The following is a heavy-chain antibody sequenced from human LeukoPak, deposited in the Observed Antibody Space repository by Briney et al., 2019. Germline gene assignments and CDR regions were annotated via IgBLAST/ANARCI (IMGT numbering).Heavy chain of an antibody. V-gene: IGHV1-18*01. Sequence: ASVKVSCKASGYTFTSYGISWVRQAPGQGLEWMGWISAYNGNTNYAQKLQGRVTMTTDTSTSTAYMELRSLRSDDTAVYYSARYCSSTSCYAGRHLDYWGQGTLVTVSS. D-gene: IGHD2-2*01. J-gene: IGHJ4*02. CDR2: ISAYNGNT. CDR1: GYTFTSYG. CDR3: ARYCSSTSCYAGRHLDY.